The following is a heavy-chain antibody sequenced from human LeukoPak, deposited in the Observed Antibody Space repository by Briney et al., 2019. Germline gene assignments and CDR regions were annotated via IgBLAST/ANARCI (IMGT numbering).Heavy chain of an antibody. J-gene: IGHJ4*02. Sequence: PGGSLRLSCAASGFNFSSFGMHWVPQAPGKGLERVAVLSYDGTFKYYADSVKGRFTISRDNSRDTLYLQMNSLRAEDTAVYYCAKVADYYDSSGRFTYYFDYWGQGTLVTVSS. CDR1: GFNFSSFG. V-gene: IGHV3-30*18. D-gene: IGHD3-22*01. CDR3: AKVADYYDSSGRFTYYFDY. CDR2: LSYDGTFK.